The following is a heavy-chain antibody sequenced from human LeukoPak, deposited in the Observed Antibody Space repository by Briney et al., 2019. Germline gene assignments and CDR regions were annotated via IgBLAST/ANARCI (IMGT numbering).Heavy chain of an antibody. J-gene: IGHJ4*02. CDR1: GYTFTCYY. D-gene: IGHD3-22*01. CDR2: INPNSGGT. V-gene: IGHV1-2*02. CDR3: ARSPITMIVVSPDY. Sequence: ASVKVSCKASGYTFTCYYMHWVRQAPGQGLEWMGWINPNSGGTNYAQKFQGRVTITRDTSISTAYMELSRLRSDDTAVYYCARSPITMIVVSPDYWGQGTLVTVSS.